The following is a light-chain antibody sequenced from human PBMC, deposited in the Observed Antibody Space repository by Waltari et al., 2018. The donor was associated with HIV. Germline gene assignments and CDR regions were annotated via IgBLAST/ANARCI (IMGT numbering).Light chain of an antibody. CDR2: DAS. Sequence: DIQMTQSPSSLSDSVGDRVTITCQASQDINNYLNWYQQKPGKAPKLLIYDASNLETGVPSRFSGSGSGTDFTFTISSLQPEDIATYYCQQYDNLPLYTFGQGTKLEIK. J-gene: IGKJ2*01. V-gene: IGKV1-33*01. CDR1: QDINNY. CDR3: QQYDNLPLYT.